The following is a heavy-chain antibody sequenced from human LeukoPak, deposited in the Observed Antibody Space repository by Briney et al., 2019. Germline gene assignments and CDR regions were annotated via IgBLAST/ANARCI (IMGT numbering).Heavy chain of an antibody. D-gene: IGHD3-9*01. CDR1: GYTFTSYY. Sequence: ASVKVSCKASGYTFTSYYMHWVRQAPGQGLEWMGIINPSGGSTSYAQKFQGRVTMTRDTSTSTVYMELSSLRSEDTAVYYCARLLDYDILTGSTQEGDYWGQGTLVTVSS. J-gene: IGHJ4*02. CDR2: INPSGGST. CDR3: ARLLDYDILTGSTQEGDY. V-gene: IGHV1-46*03.